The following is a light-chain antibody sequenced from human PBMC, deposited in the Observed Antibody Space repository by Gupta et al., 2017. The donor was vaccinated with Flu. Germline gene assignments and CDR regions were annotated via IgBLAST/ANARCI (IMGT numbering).Light chain of an antibody. CDR1: QSISSY. J-gene: IGKJ2*01. CDR2: GAS. Sequence: PATLSLSPGERATLCCRASQSISSYLAWYQHKPGQAPRLLIYGASSRATGLPARFSGSGSGTDSALTISSLEPEDSAIYFCQQRHTWPNSFGLGTKLEIK. CDR3: QQRHTWPNS. V-gene: IGKV3-11*01.